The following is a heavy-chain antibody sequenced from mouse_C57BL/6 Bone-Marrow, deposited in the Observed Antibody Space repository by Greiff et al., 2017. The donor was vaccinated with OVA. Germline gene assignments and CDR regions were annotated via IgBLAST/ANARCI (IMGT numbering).Heavy chain of an antibody. V-gene: IGHV5-4*01. D-gene: IGHD4-1*01. J-gene: IGHJ4*01. CDR2: ISDGGSYT. CDR3: ARDLGYAMDY. CDR1: GFTFSSYA. Sequence: EVQLVVSGGGLVKPGGSLKLSCAASGFTFSSYAMSWVRQTPEKRLEWVATISDGGSYTYYPDNVKGRFTISRDNAKNNLYLQMSHLKSEDTAMYYCARDLGYAMDYWGQGTSVTVSS.